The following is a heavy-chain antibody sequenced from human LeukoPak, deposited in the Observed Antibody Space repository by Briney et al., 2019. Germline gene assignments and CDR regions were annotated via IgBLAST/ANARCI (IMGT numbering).Heavy chain of an antibody. J-gene: IGHJ4*02. CDR1: GFTVSSSY. D-gene: IGHD5-12*01. CDR2: INSGGST. Sequence: GGSLRLSCAASGFTVSSSYMSWVRQAPGKGLEWVSVINSGGSTYYADSVKGRFTISRDNSKNTLYLQMNSLRAEDTAEYYCARGHRYSGYDSLYYFDYWGQGTLVTVSS. CDR3: ARGHRYSGYDSLYYFDY. V-gene: IGHV3-53*01.